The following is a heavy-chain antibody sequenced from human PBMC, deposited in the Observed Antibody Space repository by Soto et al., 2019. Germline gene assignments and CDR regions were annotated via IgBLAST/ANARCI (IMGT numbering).Heavy chain of an antibody. D-gene: IGHD4-17*01. CDR2: ISYSGST. CDR1: GCSISSGGYY. CDR3: AKEGRMTTVTTNWFDP. V-gene: IGHV4-31*03. Sequence: SETLSLTCTFSGCSISSGGYYWSWIRQHPGTGLEWIGYISYSGSTYYNPALKSRVTISVDTSKNQSSLRLSSVTAEDTAVYYCAKEGRMTTVTTNWFDPWGQGTLVTVSS. J-gene: IGHJ5*02.